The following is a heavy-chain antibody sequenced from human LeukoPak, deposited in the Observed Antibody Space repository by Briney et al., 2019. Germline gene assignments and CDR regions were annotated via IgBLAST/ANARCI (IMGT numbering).Heavy chain of an antibody. CDR2: ISAYNGDT. D-gene: IGHD1-1*01. J-gene: IGHJ4*02. CDR1: GYTFSSYG. CDR3: AREGGPTGGAQDY. V-gene: IGHV1-18*01. Sequence: ASVKVSCKASGYTFSSYGISWVRQAPGEGLEWVGWISAYNGDTNYAQNLQGRVTLTTDTSTSTAYMELRSLRSDDTAVYYCAREGGPTGGAQDYWGQGTLVTVSS.